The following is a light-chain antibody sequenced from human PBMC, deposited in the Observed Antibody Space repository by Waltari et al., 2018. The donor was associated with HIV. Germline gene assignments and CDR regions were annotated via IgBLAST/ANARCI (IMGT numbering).Light chain of an antibody. J-gene: IGLJ3*02. CDR2: RNN. Sequence: QAGLTQPPSVSKALRQTATLTCTGNSNNVHYQGVAWLQQHPGHPPKLLSYRNNNRPAGISERFSASRSGNTTSLTIAGLQPEDEADYYCSAWDFSLGAWVFGGGTKLTVL. CDR3: SAWDFSLGAWV. V-gene: IGLV10-54*04. CDR1: SNNVHYQG.